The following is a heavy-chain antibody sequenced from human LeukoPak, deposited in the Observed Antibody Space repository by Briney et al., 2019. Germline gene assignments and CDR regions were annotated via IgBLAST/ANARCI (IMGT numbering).Heavy chain of an antibody. CDR1: GYTFTSYG. V-gene: IGHV1-18*01. CDR3: ARVGRGFYYYGMDV. D-gene: IGHD1-1*01. J-gene: IGHJ6*02. CDR2: ISAYNGNT. Sequence: ASVKVSCKASGYTFTSYGISWVRQAPGQGLEWMGWISAYNGNTNYAQELQGRVTMTTDTSTSTAYMELRSLRSDDTAVYYCARVGRGFYYYGMDVWGQGTTVTVSS.